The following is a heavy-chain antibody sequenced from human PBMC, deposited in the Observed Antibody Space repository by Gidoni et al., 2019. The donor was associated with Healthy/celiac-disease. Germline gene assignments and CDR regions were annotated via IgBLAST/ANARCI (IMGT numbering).Heavy chain of an antibody. D-gene: IGHD5-18*01. V-gene: IGHV3-23*01. CDR3: AKGSAWDTAMRIFGY. J-gene: IGHJ4*02. CDR2: IRGSGGST. Sequence: EVQLLESGGGLVQPGGSLRLSGAASGFTFSSYAMRWVRQAPGKGLEWVSAIRGSGGSTYYADSVKSRFTISRDNSKNTLYLQMNSLRAEDTAVYYCAKGSAWDTAMRIFGYWGQGTLVTFSS. CDR1: GFTFSSYA.